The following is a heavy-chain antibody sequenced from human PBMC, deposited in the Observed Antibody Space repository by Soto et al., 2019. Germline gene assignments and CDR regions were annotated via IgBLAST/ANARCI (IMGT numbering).Heavy chain of an antibody. CDR1: GGTFSSYA. J-gene: IGHJ5*02. V-gene: IGHV1-69*13. CDR3: ARSSYYDSSGYYHPRHWFDP. CDR2: IIPIFGTA. D-gene: IGHD3-22*01. Sequence: ASVKVSCKASGGTFSSYAISWVRQAPGQGLEWMGGIIPIFGTANYAQKFQGRVTITADESTSTAYMELSSLRSEDTAVYYCARSSYYDSSGYYHPRHWFDPWGQGTLVTVSS.